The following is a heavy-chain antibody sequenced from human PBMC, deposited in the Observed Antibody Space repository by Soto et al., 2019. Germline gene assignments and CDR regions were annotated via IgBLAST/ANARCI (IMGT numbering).Heavy chain of an antibody. CDR3: ARDLYFFGSGTSLDH. V-gene: IGHV3-48*03. CDR1: GFTFSSYE. CDR2: IGTSGSTI. J-gene: IGHJ4*02. Sequence: EVQLVESGGGLVQPGGTLRLSCAASGFTFSSYEMNWVRQAPGAGLEWVSYIGTSGSTIYYSDSVKGRFTISRDNAKHSLYLQMNSLRAEDTAVYYCARDLYFFGSGTSLDHWGQGTLVTVSS. D-gene: IGHD3-10*01.